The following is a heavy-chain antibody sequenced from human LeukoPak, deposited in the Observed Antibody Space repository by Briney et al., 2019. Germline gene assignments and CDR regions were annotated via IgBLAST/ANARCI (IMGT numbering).Heavy chain of an antibody. D-gene: IGHD6-13*01. Sequence: SGPTLVKPTQTLTLTCTFSGFSLSTSGGGVGWIRQPPGKALEWLALIYWDDDKHYSPSLKSRLTITKDTSKNQVVLTMTNMDPVDTATYYCAHTWTISTWTGPHFDYWGQGTLVAVSS. V-gene: IGHV2-5*02. J-gene: IGHJ4*02. CDR3: AHTWTISTWTGPHFDY. CDR1: GFSLSTSGGG. CDR2: IYWDDDK.